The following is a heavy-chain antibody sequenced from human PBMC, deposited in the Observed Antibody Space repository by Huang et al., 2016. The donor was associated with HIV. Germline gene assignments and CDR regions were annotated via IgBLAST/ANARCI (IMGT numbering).Heavy chain of an antibody. J-gene: IGHJ4*02. CDR3: ARQVDGFRSHFDF. CDR2: IYPRDSET. CDR1: GYGFSSYW. V-gene: IGHV5-51*01. D-gene: IGHD5-18*01. Sequence: EVLLVQSGAELKEPGESLKISCKASGYGFSSYWIGWGRQKPGQGLGWMGSIYPRDSETKYSPSFDGQVTISADKSTRTAYLQWESLKAPDTAIYFCARQVDGFRSHFDFWGQGTLVSVSS.